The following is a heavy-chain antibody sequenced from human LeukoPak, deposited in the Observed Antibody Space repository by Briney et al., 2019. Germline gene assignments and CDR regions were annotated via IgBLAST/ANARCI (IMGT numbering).Heavy chain of an antibody. CDR2: ISSSGSTI. CDR3: ARDGIVTTIMY. D-gene: IGHD5-12*01. J-gene: IGHJ4*01. Sequence: GGSLRLSCAASGFTFSDYYMSWIRQAPGKGLEWVSYISSSGSTIFYADSVKGRFNISRDNAKNSLCLQRNSLRAEDTAVYYCARDGIVTTIMYWGQGSLVTVSS. CDR1: GFTFSDYY. V-gene: IGHV3-11*01.